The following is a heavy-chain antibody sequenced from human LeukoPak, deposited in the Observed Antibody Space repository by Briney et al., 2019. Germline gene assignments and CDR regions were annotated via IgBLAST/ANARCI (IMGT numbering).Heavy chain of an antibody. CDR2: IIPIFGTA. J-gene: IGHJ3*02. D-gene: IGHD3-22*01. CDR1: GGTFSSYA. Sequence: SVRVSCMASGGTFSSYAISWVRQAPGQGLEWMGGIIPIFGTANYAQKFQGRVTITADESTSTAYMELSSLRSEDTAVYYCARDLVPYYYDSSGHSRWAFDIWGKGTIVTFSS. V-gene: IGHV1-69*01. CDR3: ARDLVPYYYDSSGHSRWAFDI.